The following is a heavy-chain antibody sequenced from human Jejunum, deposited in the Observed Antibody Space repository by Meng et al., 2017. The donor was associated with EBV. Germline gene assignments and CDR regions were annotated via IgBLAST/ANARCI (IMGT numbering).Heavy chain of an antibody. J-gene: IGHJ4*02. CDR2: IYYSGNT. CDR3: ARDLCSGGRCFPTFDY. V-gene: IGHV4-39*07. Sequence: QLQLQESGPGLVKPSETLSLTCTVSGGSISSSNYYWGWIRQPPGKGLEWLGTIYYSGNTYYNPSLKSRVTISVDTSKNQISLKLSSVTAADTAIYYCARDLCSGGRCFPTFDYWGQGTLVTVSS. D-gene: IGHD2-15*01. CDR1: GGSISSSNYY.